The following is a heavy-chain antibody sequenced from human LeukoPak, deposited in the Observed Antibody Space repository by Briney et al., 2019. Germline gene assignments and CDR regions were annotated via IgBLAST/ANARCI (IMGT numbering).Heavy chain of an antibody. CDR1: GGSISSYY. J-gene: IGHJ6*03. D-gene: IGHD5-18*01. Sequence: SETLSLTCTVSGGSISSYYWSWIRQPPRKGLEWIWRIYTSGSTNYNPSLKNRVTMSVDTSKNQFSLKLSSVTAADTAVYYCARSTAKSRYYFYYYYMAVWGKGTTVTVSS. CDR2: IYTSGST. V-gene: IGHV4-4*07. CDR3: ARSTAKSRYYFYYYYMAV.